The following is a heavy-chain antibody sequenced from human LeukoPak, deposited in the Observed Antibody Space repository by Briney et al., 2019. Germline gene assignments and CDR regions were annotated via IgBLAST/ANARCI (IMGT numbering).Heavy chain of an antibody. Sequence: GGSLRLSCAASGFTFSTYWMSWVRQAPGKGLEWVANIKQDGSEKYYVDSVKGRFTISRDNPKNLLFLQINSLRVEDTAVYYCARETPRRGETRDGYRWGQGTVVTVSS. CDR2: IKQDGSEK. D-gene: IGHD5-24*01. J-gene: IGHJ4*02. V-gene: IGHV3-7*01. CDR3: ARETPRRGETRDGYR. CDR1: GFTFSTYW.